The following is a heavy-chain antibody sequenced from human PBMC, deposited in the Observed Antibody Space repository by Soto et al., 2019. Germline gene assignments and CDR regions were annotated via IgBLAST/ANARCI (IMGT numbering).Heavy chain of an antibody. CDR1: GGTFSSYA. D-gene: IGHD1-26*01. J-gene: IGHJ4*02. Sequence: ASVKVSCKACGGTFSSYAISWVRQAPGQGLEWMGGIIPIFGTANYAQKFQGRVTITADESTSTAYMELSSLRSEDTAVYYCARDRAWELLGTFDYWGQGTLVTVSS. CDR2: IIPIFGTA. V-gene: IGHV1-69*13. CDR3: ARDRAWELLGTFDY.